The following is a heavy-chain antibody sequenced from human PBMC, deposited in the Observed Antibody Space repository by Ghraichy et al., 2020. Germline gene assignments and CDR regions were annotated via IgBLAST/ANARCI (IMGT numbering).Heavy chain of an antibody. CDR2: IYYSGST. CDR3: ARHRLSSAGYYYGMDV. Sequence: SETLSLTCSVSGGSISSSSYYWGWIRQPPGKGLEWIGSIYYSGSTSYNPSLKSRVTISVDTSKNQFSLKLSSVTAADTAVYYCARHRLSSAGYYYGMDVCGPGTTVTVSS. CDR1: GGSISSSSYY. D-gene: IGHD2-2*01. J-gene: IGHJ6*02. V-gene: IGHV4-39*01.